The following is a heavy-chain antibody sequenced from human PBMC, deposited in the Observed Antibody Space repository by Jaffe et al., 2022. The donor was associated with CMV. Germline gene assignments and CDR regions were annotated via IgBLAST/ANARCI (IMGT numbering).Heavy chain of an antibody. CDR3: ARGEIVVVRADAFDI. D-gene: IGHD3-22*01. CDR2: ISSSGSTI. V-gene: IGHV3-48*03. Sequence: EVQLVESGGGLVQPGGSLRLSCAASGFTFSSYEMNWVRQAPGKGLEWVSYISSSGSTIYYADSVKGRFTISRDNAKNSLYLQMNSLRAEDTAVYYCARGEIVVVRADAFDIWGQGTMVTVSS. CDR1: GFTFSSYE. J-gene: IGHJ3*02.